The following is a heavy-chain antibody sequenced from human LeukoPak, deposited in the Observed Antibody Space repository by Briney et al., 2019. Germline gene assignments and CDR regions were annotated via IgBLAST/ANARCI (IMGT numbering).Heavy chain of an antibody. CDR1: GGSISSYY. J-gene: IGHJ4*02. CDR2: IYYSGST. Sequence: SETLSLTCTVSGGSISSYYWRWIRQPPGKGLEWIGSIYYSGSTYYNPSLKSRVTISVDTSKNQFSLKLSSVTAADTAVYYCARQVYNRDYWGQGTLVTVSS. V-gene: IGHV4-39*01. D-gene: IGHD5-24*01. CDR3: ARQVYNRDY.